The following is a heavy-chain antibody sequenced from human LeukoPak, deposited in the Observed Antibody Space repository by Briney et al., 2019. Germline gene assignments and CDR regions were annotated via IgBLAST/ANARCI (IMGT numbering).Heavy chain of an antibody. CDR1: GFTFSIYS. D-gene: IGHD6-6*01. CDR2: IGRSGGRTT. V-gene: IGHV3-48*04. CDR3: ARDRVEYSSSVYYYYLHV. Sequence: PGGSLRLSCAASGFTFSIYSLNWVRQAPGKGLEWVSYIGRSGGRTTHYADSVKGRFTISRDNAKNSLYLQMNSLRAEDTAVYYRARDRVEYSSSVYYYYLHVWGKGPTLTVSS. J-gene: IGHJ6*03.